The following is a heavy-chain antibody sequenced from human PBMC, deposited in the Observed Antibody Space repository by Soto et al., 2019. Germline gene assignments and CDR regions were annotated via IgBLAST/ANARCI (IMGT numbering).Heavy chain of an antibody. D-gene: IGHD3-9*01. CDR3: ASRPNYDIFLFDP. CDR1: GGTFSSYT. CDR2: IIPILGIA. Sequence: SVKVSCKASGGTFSSYTISWVRQAPGQGLEWMGRIIPILGIANYAQKFQGRVTITADESTSTAYMELSSLRSEDTAVYYCASRPNYDIFLFDPWGQGTLVTVSS. J-gene: IGHJ5*02. V-gene: IGHV1-69*02.